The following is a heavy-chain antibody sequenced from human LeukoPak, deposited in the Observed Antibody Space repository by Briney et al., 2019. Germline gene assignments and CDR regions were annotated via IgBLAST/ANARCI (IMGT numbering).Heavy chain of an antibody. Sequence: PSETLSLTCTVSGGSISSSSYYWGWIRQPPGKGLEWIGSIYYSGSTYYNPSLKSRVTISVDTSKNQFSLKLSSVTAADTAVYYCARLGGNGDYDWFDPWGQGTLVTVSS. CDR3: ARLGGNGDYDWFDP. CDR1: GGSISSSSYY. V-gene: IGHV4-39*07. CDR2: IYYSGST. D-gene: IGHD4-17*01. J-gene: IGHJ5*02.